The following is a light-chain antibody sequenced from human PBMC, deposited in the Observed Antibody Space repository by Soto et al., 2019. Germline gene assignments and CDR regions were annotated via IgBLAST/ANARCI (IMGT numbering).Light chain of an antibody. CDR2: GAS. CDR1: QSVSSSY. J-gene: IGKJ1*01. V-gene: IGKV3-20*01. Sequence: EIVLTQSPGTLSLSPGERATLSCRASQSVSSSYSAWYQQKPGQAPMLLIYGASSRATGIPDRFSGSGSGTDFTLTISRLEPEDFAVYYCQQYGSSPRTFGQGTKVDIK. CDR3: QQYGSSPRT.